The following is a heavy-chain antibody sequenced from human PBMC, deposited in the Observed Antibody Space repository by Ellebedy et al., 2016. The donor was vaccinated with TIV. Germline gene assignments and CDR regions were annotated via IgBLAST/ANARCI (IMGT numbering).Heavy chain of an antibody. D-gene: IGHD4-17*01. CDR3: ARDKYGDYGYDN. CDR2: ISSSSSYI. CDR1: GFTFTTYV. J-gene: IGHJ4*02. Sequence: GESLKISXAASGFTFTTYVLNWVRQAPGKGLEWVSSISSSSSYIYYADSVKGRFTISRDNAKNSLYLQMNSLRAEDTAVYYCARDKYGDYGYDNWGQGTLVTVSS. V-gene: IGHV3-21*01.